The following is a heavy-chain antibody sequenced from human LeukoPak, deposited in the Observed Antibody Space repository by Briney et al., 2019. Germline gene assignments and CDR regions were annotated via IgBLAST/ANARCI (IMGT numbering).Heavy chain of an antibody. Sequence: PSETLSLTCSVSSDSIISSNYYWGWIRQPPGKGLEWIGSIYQSGSGNSYYNPSLKSRVTISGDTSKNQFSLGLRSVTAADTAVYYCVSTLRFLPYRRFDYWGQGTLVTVPS. CDR3: VSTLRFLPYRRFDY. V-gene: IGHV4-39*01. CDR2: IYQSGSGNS. J-gene: IGHJ4*02. CDR1: SDSIISSNYY. D-gene: IGHD3-3*01.